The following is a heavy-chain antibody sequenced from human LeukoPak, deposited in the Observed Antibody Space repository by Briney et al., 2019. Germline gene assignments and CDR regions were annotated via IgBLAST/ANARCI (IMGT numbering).Heavy chain of an antibody. V-gene: IGHV3-30*04. CDR2: ISYDGSNK. CDR1: GFTFSNYA. Sequence: GGSLRLSCAASGFTFSNYAMHWVRQAPGKGLEWVAVISYDGSNKYYADSVKGRFTISRDNSKNTLYLQMNSLRAEDTAVYYCAREKDTAMVTWGQGILVTVSS. J-gene: IGHJ4*02. CDR3: AREKDTAMVT. D-gene: IGHD5-18*01.